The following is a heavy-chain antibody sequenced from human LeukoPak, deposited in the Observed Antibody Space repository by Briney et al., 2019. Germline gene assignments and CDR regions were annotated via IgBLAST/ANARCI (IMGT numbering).Heavy chain of an antibody. V-gene: IGHV4-59*01. D-gene: IGHD1-26*01. CDR3: ARSSGAYRSFDY. CDR2: IYYSGTT. CDR1: GGSISSYY. J-gene: IGHJ4*02. Sequence: PSETLSLTCTVSGGSISSYYWSWIRQPPGKGLEWIGYIYYSGTTDYNPSLKSRVTISVDTSNSQFSLKVSSVTVADTAVYYCARSSGAYRSFDYWGQGTLVPVSS.